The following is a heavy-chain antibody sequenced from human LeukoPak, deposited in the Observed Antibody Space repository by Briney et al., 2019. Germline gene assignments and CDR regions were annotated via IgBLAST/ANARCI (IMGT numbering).Heavy chain of an antibody. CDR1: GFTLSSYA. J-gene: IGHJ4*02. CDR2: ISYDGSNK. V-gene: IGHV3-30-3*01. Sequence: GGSLRLSCAASGFTLSSYAMHWVRQAPGKGLEWVAVISYDGSNKYYADSVKGRFTISRDNSKNTLYLQMNSLRAEDTAVYYCARTQWLVLHFDYWGQGTLVTVSS. CDR3: ARTQWLVLHFDY. D-gene: IGHD6-19*01.